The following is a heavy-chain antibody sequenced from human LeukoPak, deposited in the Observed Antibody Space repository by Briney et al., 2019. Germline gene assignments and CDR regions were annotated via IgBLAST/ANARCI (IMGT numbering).Heavy chain of an antibody. CDR1: GGSISSSSYY. CDR2: IYYSGST. CDR3: ARVDHGGSWTSYSYMDV. J-gene: IGHJ6*03. Sequence: PSETLSLTCAVSGGSISSSSYYWCWIRQPPGKELEWIGSIYYSGSTYYNPSLKSRVTISVDTSKDQFSLKLSSVTAADTAVYYRARVDHGGSWTSYSYMDVWGNGTTVTVSS. D-gene: IGHD3-16*01. V-gene: IGHV4-39*01.